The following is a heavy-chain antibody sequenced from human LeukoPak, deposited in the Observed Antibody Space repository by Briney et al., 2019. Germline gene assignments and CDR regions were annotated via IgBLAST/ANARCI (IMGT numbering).Heavy chain of an antibody. Sequence: TGGSLRLSCAASGFTFSSYAMHWVRQAPGKGLEWVAVISYDGSNKYFADSVKGRFTISRDNSKNTLYLQMNSLRAEDTAVYYCARGYSYGSHWGQGTLVTVSS. J-gene: IGHJ4*02. CDR3: ARGYSYGSH. CDR2: ISYDGSNK. V-gene: IGHV3-30*04. CDR1: GFTFSSYA. D-gene: IGHD5-18*01.